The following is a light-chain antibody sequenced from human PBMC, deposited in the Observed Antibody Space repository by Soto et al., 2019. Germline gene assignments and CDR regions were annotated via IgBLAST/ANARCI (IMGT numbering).Light chain of an antibody. V-gene: IGLV2-11*01. CDR2: DVS. Sequence: QSALTQPRSVSGSPGQSVTISCTGTSNDVGGYNFVSWYQQHPGKVPKLFIYDVSRRPSGVPDRFSGSKSGNTASLTISGLQAEDAADYYCSSYAGSYTVVFGGGTKLTVL. J-gene: IGLJ2*01. CDR3: SSYAGSYTVV. CDR1: SNDVGGYNF.